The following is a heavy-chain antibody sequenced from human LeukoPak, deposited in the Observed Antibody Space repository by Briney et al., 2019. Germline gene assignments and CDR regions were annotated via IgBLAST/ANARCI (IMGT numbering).Heavy chain of an antibody. J-gene: IGHJ4*02. Sequence: ASVKVSCKASGYTFTGYYMHWVRQAPGQGLEWMGEINPNSGGTNYAQKFQDRVTMTRDTSISTAYMELSRLRSDDTAVYYCAISHGSGSYAPMFDYWGQGTLVTVSS. V-gene: IGHV1-2*02. CDR1: GYTFTGYY. CDR3: AISHGSGSYAPMFDY. D-gene: IGHD3-10*01. CDR2: INPNSGGT.